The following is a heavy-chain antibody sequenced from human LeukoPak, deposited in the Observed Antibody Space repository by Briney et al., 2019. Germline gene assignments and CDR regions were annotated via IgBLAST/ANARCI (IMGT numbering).Heavy chain of an antibody. CDR2: ISSSGSTI. V-gene: IGHV3-48*03. CDR3: AREEQLVTGLTDY. Sequence: GGSLRLSCAASGFTFSSYEMNWVRQAPGKGLEWVSYISSSGSTIYYADSVKGRFTISRDNAKNSLYLQMNSLRAEDTAVYYCAREEQLVTGLTDYWGQGTLVTVSS. CDR1: GFTFSSYE. J-gene: IGHJ4*02. D-gene: IGHD6-6*01.